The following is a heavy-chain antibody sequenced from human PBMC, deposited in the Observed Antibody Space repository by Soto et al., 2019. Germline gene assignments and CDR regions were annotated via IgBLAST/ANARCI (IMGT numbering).Heavy chain of an antibody. J-gene: IGHJ6*03. Sequence: ESGGGLVQPGGSLRLSCAASGFTFSSYWISWVRQAPGKGLEWVANIKQDGSEKYYVDSVKGRFTISRDNAKNSLYQQMNSLRAEDTAVYYCARERYSSSWYGDYYYYMDVWGKGTTVTVSS. CDR1: GFTFSSYW. CDR3: ARERYSSSWYGDYYYYMDV. D-gene: IGHD6-13*01. V-gene: IGHV3-7*01. CDR2: IKQDGSEK.